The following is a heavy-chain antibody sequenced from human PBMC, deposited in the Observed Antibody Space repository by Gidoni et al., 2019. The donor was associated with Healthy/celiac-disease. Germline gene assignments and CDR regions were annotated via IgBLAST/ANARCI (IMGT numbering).Heavy chain of an antibody. Sequence: QEQLVQSGAAVKKPGSSVKVSCKASGGTFSSYANSWVRQATGQGLEWMGRIIPILGIANYAQKCQGRVTITADKSTSTAYMELSSLRSEDTAVYYCARDLTMVRGAWFDPWGQGTLVTVSS. V-gene: IGHV1-69*09. CDR2: IIPILGIA. CDR3: ARDLTMVRGAWFDP. D-gene: IGHD3-10*01. J-gene: IGHJ5*02. CDR1: GGTFSSYA.